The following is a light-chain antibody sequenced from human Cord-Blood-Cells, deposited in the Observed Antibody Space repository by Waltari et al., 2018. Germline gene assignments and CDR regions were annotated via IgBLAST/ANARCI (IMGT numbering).Light chain of an antibody. J-gene: IGLJ2*01. Sequence: QSALTQPASVSGSPGQSITISCTGTSSDVGGYNYVSWYQPHPGKAPKIMIYEVSNRPSGVSNRFSGSKSGNTASLTISGLQAEDEADYYCSSYTSSSTLDVVFGGGTKLTVL. V-gene: IGLV2-14*01. CDR1: SSDVGGYNY. CDR3: SSYTSSSTLDVV. CDR2: EVS.